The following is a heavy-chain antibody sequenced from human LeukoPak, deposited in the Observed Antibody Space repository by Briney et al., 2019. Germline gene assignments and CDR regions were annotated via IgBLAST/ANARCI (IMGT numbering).Heavy chain of an antibody. CDR3: ARENLRLGYCSSTSCRYAKGFDP. V-gene: IGHV3-48*03. CDR1: GFTFSSYE. J-gene: IGHJ5*02. CDR2: ISSSGSTI. Sequence: GGSLRLSCAASGFTFSSYEMNWVRQAPGKGLEWVSYISSSGSTIYYADSVKGRFTISRDNAKNSLYLQMNSLRAEDTAVYYCARENLRLGYCSSTSCRYAKGFDPWGQGTLVTVSS. D-gene: IGHD2-2*01.